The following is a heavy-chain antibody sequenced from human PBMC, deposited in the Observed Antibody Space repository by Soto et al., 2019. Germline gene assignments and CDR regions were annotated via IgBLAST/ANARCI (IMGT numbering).Heavy chain of an antibody. V-gene: IGHV1-3*01. CDR3: ATFYGDYEAFDY. Sequence: ASVKVSCKASGYTFTSYAMHWVRQAPGQRLEWMGWINAGNGNTKYSQEFQGRVTITRDTSASTAYMELSSLRSEDTAVYYCATFYGDYEAFDYWGQGTLVTVSS. CDR1: GYTFTSYA. J-gene: IGHJ4*02. D-gene: IGHD4-17*01. CDR2: INAGNGNT.